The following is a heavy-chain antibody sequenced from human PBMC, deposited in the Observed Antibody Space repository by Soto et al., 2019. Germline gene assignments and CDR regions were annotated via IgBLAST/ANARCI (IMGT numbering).Heavy chain of an antibody. V-gene: IGHV1-46*01. CDR1: GYTFTSYD. Sequence: SVKVSCKASGYTFTSYDINWVRQAPGQGLEWMGIINPSGGSTSYAQKFQGRVTMTRDTSTSTAYMELSSLRSEDTAVYYCATRGGVYYYDSSEYWGQGTLVTVSS. CDR3: ATRGGVYYYDSSEY. J-gene: IGHJ4*02. D-gene: IGHD3-22*01. CDR2: INPSGGST.